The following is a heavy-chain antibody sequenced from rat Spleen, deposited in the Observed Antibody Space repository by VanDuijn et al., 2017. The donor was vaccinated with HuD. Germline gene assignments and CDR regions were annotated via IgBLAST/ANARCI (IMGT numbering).Heavy chain of an antibody. J-gene: IGHJ4*01. Sequence: EVQLVESDGGLVQPGRSLKLSCVVSGFTSSDYDMTWVRQAPTKGLEWVATISYDGSNTHYRDSVKGRFTISRENAKRTLFLQMDSLRSEDTATYYCTTDTTGIPTGDVMDAWGQGASVTVSS. CDR2: ISYDGSNT. V-gene: IGHV5-29*01. CDR1: GFTSSDYD. CDR3: TTDTTGIPTGDVMDA. D-gene: IGHD1-9*01.